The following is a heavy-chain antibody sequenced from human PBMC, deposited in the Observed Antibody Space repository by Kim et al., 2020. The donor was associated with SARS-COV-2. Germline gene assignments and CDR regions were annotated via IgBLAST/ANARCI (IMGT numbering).Heavy chain of an antibody. CDR1: GGSMTTYY. CDR3: ASGGVVRGHHY. D-gene: IGHD3-10*01. J-gene: IGHJ4*02. V-gene: IGHV4-59*01. CDR2: IYYTGSA. Sequence: SETLSLTCTVSGGSMTTYYWSWIRQSPGKGLEWIGYIYYTGSADYNPSLKSRVSISLDTSKNQFSLKLTSVTAADTAMYYCASGGVVRGHHYWGQGTLVTVSS.